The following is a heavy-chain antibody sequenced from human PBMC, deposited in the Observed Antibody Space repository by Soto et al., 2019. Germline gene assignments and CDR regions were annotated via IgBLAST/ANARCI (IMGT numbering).Heavy chain of an antibody. CDR2: IKSKTDGGTT. V-gene: IGHV3-15*01. CDR3: TTDYYGSGSYLRYFDY. D-gene: IGHD3-10*01. Sequence: PGGSLRLSCAASGFTFSNAWMSWVRQAPGKGLEWVGRIKSKTDGGTTDYAAPVKGRFTISRDDSKNTLYLQMNSLKTEDTAVYYCTTDYYGSGSYLRYFDYWGQGTLVTVSS. CDR1: GFTFSNAW. J-gene: IGHJ4*02.